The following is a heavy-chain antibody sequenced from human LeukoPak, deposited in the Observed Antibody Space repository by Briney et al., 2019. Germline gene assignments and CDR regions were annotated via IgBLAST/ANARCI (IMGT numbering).Heavy chain of an antibody. D-gene: IGHD3-9*01. CDR1: GYTFTGYY. J-gene: IGHJ6*03. V-gene: IGHV1-2*02. CDR3: ARIPVPLDILTGRTRDYYYYYIDV. Sequence: GASVKVSCKASGYTFTGYYMHWVRQAPGQGLEWMGWINPNSGGTNYAQKFQGRVTMTRDTSISTAYMELSRLRSDDTAVYYCARIPVPLDILTGRTRDYYYYYIDVWGKGTTVTVSS. CDR2: INPNSGGT.